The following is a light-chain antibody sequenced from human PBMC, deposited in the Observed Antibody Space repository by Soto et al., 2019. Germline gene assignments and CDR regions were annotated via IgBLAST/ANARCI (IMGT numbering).Light chain of an antibody. V-gene: IGKV2-30*02. CDR3: MQGTHWPIT. Sequence: VGVAQSPLSLPVTLGQPASISCRSNQSLVHSDGIAYFSWFQQRPGRSPRRLIYKVSNRDSGVPARFSGSGSGTDFALKISRVEAEDVGVYYCMQGTHWPITFGQGTRLEIK. J-gene: IGKJ5*01. CDR2: KVS. CDR1: QSLVHSDGIAY.